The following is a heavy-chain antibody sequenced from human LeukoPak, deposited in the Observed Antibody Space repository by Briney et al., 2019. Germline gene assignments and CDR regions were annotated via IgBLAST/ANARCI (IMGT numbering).Heavy chain of an antibody. Sequence: ASVKVSCKASGYTFTGYYMHWVRQAPGQGLEWMGWINPNSGGTNYAQKFQGRVTMTRDTSISTAYMELSRLRSDDTAVHYCARDPSSTSNWFDPWGQGTLVTVSS. J-gene: IGHJ5*02. CDR3: ARDPSSTSNWFDP. V-gene: IGHV1-2*02. CDR2: INPNSGGT. D-gene: IGHD2-2*01. CDR1: GYTFTGYY.